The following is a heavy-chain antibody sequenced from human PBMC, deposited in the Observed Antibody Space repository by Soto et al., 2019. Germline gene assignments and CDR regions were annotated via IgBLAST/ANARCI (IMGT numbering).Heavy chain of an antibody. D-gene: IGHD2-15*01. Sequence: GGSLRLSCAASGFTFSSSSMSWVRQAPGKGLEWVSTITGSGGTTYYTDSVEGRLTVSRDTSKNTLYLQMNSLRAEDTAVYYCAKLVALWGQGTLVTVSS. J-gene: IGHJ4*02. CDR3: AKLVAL. CDR2: ITGSGGTT. CDR1: GFTFSSSS. V-gene: IGHV3-23*01.